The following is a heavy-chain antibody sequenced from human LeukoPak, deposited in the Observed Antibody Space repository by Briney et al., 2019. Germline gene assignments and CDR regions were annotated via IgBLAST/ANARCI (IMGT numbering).Heavy chain of an antibody. J-gene: IGHJ6*03. CDR2: IIPIFGTP. Sequence: ASAKVSCKASGGTFSSYAISWVRQAPGQGLEWMGGIIPIFGTPNYPRQFQGRVTITTDESTSPADTELSRPRSEGPAGNFCSSRGTMVRGVILFPYAAYYYYRHVWGKETTVT. CDR3: SSRGTMVRGVILFPYAAYYYYRHV. V-gene: IGHV1-69*05. CDR1: GGTFSSYA. D-gene: IGHD3-10*01.